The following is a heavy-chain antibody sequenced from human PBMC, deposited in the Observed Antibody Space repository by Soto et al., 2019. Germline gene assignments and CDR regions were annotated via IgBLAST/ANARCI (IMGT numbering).Heavy chain of an antibody. V-gene: IGHV3-30*18. D-gene: IGHD6-19*01. CDR2: ISYDGSNK. CDR1: GFTFSSYG. CDR3: AKGSSWSEHEY. J-gene: IGHJ4*02. Sequence: GGSLRLACAASGFTFSSYGMHWVRQAPGKGLEWVAVISYDGSNKYYADSVKGRFTISRDNSKNTLYLQMNSLRAQDTAMYYCAKGSSWSEHEYWGQGTLVPVSS.